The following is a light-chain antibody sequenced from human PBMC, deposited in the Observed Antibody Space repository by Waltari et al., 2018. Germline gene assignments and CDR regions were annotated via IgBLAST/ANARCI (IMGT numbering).Light chain of an antibody. CDR3: QHYNNLPLT. J-gene: IGKJ4*01. CDR2: GAS. CDR1: QSVSSK. V-gene: IGKV3-15*01. Sequence: EIVMTQSPATLSVSPGERATLSCRASQSVSSKLAWYQQRPGPGPRLLIFGASTRATGIPARFTGSGSGTEFTLTISSLQSEDFAVYFCQHYNNLPLTFGGGTKVEI.